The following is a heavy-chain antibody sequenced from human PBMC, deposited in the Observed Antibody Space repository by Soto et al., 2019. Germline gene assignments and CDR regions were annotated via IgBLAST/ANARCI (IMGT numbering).Heavy chain of an antibody. CDR1: GFTFSGSA. D-gene: IGHD6-13*01. V-gene: IGHV3-73*01. CDR2: IRSKANSYAT. Sequence: GGSLRLSCAASGFTFSGSAMHWVRQASGKGLEWVGRIRSKANSYATAYAASVKGRFTISRDDSKNTAYLQMNSLKTEDTAVYYCTAHPPISGYSSSWYVSWFDPWGQGTXVTVSS. J-gene: IGHJ5*02. CDR3: TAHPPISGYSSSWYVSWFDP.